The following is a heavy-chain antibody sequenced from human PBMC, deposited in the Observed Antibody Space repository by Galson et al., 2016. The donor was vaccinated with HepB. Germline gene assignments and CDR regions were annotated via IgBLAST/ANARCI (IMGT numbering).Heavy chain of an antibody. CDR1: GFSLSTSRVA. V-gene: IGHV2-5*02. CDR3: AHRRFNTICGVFYGGATAFDI. D-gene: IGHD3-3*01. CDR2: VYWDDGK. Sequence: PALVKPTQTLTLTCTFSGFSLSTSRVAVGWIRQPPGKALEWLALVYWDDGKRYRPSLKTRLTITKDTSKNQVVPTMTNMDPVNTATYYCAHRRFNTICGVFYGGATAFDIWGPGTFVTVSS. J-gene: IGHJ3*02.